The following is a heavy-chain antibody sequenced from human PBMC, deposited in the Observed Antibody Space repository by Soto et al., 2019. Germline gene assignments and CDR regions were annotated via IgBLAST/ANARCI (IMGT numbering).Heavy chain of an antibody. CDR2: ISGSGGST. J-gene: IGHJ3*02. Sequence: GGSLRLSCAASGFTFSSYAMSWVRQAPGKGLEWVSAISGSGGSTYYADSVKGRFTISRDNSKNTLYLQMNSLRAEDTAVYYCATAGDDIVVVVAANLDAFDIWGQGTMVTVSS. CDR3: ATAGDDIVVVVAANLDAFDI. CDR1: GFTFSSYA. V-gene: IGHV3-23*01. D-gene: IGHD2-15*01.